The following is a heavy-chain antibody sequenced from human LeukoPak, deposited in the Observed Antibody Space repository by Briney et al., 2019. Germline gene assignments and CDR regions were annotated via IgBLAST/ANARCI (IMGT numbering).Heavy chain of an antibody. CDR3: ARDEGYYFDS. V-gene: IGHV3-21*01. J-gene: IGHJ4*02. CDR2: ISRNSTYV. Sequence: PGGSLRLSCAASGFTFSDYIMNWVRQAPGKGLEWVASISRNSTYVHYADSVKGRSTISRDNARNSLFLQMNSLRAEDTAIYYCARDEGYYFDSWGQGTQVTVSS. CDR1: GFTFSDYI.